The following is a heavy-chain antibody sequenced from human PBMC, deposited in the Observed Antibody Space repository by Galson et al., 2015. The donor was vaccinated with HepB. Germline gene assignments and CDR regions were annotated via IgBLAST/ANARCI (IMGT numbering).Heavy chain of an antibody. J-gene: IGHJ6*02. CDR2: ISSSSSYT. Sequence: SLRLSCAASGFTFSDYYMSWIRQAPGKGLEWVSYISSSSSYTNYADSVKGRFTISRDNAKNSLYLQMNSLRAEDTAVYYCARDVPVAVNIDYYYGMDVWGQGTTVTVSS. V-gene: IGHV3-11*06. D-gene: IGHD5-12*01. CDR1: GFTFSDYY. CDR3: ARDVPVAVNIDYYYGMDV.